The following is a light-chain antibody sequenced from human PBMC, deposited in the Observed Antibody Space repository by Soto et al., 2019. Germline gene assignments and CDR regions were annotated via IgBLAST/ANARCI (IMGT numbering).Light chain of an antibody. J-gene: IGKJ3*01. CDR3: QESYSTPSVT. CDR1: QSISSY. Sequence: DIQMTQSPSSLSASVGDSVTITCRASQSISSYLNWYQQKPGKAPKLLIYAASSLQSGVPSRFSSSGSGTDFTLTISSLQPEDFATYYCQESYSTPSVTFGPGTKVDIK. CDR2: AAS. V-gene: IGKV1-39*01.